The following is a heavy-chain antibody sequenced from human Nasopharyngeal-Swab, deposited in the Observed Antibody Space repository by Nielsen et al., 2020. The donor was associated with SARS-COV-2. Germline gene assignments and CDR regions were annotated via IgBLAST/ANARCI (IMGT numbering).Heavy chain of an antibody. D-gene: IGHD1-26*01. CDR2: IDEYGAIT. Sequence: GESLKISCAASGYSFSRYWMHWVRQTPGDGLVWVSRIDEYGAITNYADSVEGRFTISRDNARNTLYLQMNSLRPEDTVVYYCTRDIGGRAAYWGQGTLVTVSS. CDR3: TRDIGGRAAY. CDR1: GYSFSRYW. V-gene: IGHV3-74*01. J-gene: IGHJ4*02.